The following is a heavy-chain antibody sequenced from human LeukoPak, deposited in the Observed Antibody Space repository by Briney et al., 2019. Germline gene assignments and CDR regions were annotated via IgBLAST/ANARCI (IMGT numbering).Heavy chain of an antibody. CDR1: GYTFTGYY. Sequence: ASVKVSCKASGYTFTGYYMHWVRQAPGQGLEWMGWINPNSGGTNYAQKFQGRVTMTRDTSISTAYMELSRLRSDDTAVYHCARDSQGTDYDSSGYEDYWGQGTLVTVSS. CDR3: ARDSQGTDYDSSGYEDY. D-gene: IGHD3-22*01. V-gene: IGHV1-2*02. CDR2: INPNSGGT. J-gene: IGHJ4*02.